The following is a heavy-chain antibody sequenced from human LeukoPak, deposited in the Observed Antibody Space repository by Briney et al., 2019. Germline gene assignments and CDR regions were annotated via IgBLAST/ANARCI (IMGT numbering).Heavy chain of an antibody. CDR1: GFTFSDYY. D-gene: IGHD1-26*01. CDR3: ARTDSDYFDY. V-gene: IGHV3-11*03. CDR2: ISSSSSYT. Sequence: GGSLRLSCAASGFTFSDYYMSWIRQAPGKGLAWVSYISSSSSYTNYADSVKGRFTISRDNAKNSLYLQMNSLRAEDTAVYYCARTDSDYFDYWGQGTLVTVSS. J-gene: IGHJ4*02.